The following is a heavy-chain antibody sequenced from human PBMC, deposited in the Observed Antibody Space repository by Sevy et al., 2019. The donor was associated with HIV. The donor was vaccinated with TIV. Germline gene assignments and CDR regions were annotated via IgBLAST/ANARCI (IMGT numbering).Heavy chain of an antibody. CDR3: AKALYYDFWSGYYTFGNTYYYYGMDV. D-gene: IGHD3-3*01. V-gene: IGHV3-30*02. J-gene: IGHJ6*02. CDR2: IRYDGSNK. Sequence: GGSLRLSCAASGFTFSSYAMSWVRQAPGKGLEWVAFIRYDGSNKYYADSVKGRFTISRDNSKNTLYLQMNSLRAEDTAVYYCAKALYYDFWSGYYTFGNTYYYYGMDVWGQGTTVTVSS. CDR1: GFTFSSYA.